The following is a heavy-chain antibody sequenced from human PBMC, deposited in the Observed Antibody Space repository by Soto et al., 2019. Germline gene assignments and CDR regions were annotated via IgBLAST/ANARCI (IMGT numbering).Heavy chain of an antibody. CDR2: ISTTSETI. D-gene: IGHD1-26*01. CDR3: VRERSAGAVFDI. J-gene: IGHJ3*02. Sequence: EVQLVESGGGLVQPGGSLRLSCAASGFTFSTYTLNWVRQAPGKGLAWVSFISTTSETIYYADSVAGRFTISRDNAKSALYFQMNSLRDEETAVYYCVRERSAGAVFDIWGQGTIVTVSS. V-gene: IGHV3-48*02. CDR1: GFTFSTYT.